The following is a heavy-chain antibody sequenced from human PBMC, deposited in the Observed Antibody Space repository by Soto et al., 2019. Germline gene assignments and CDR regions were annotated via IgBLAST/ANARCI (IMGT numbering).Heavy chain of an antibody. J-gene: IGHJ6*02. D-gene: IGHD3-10*01. CDR1: GFTFDDYA. CDR3: AKGAPPLWFGEPSRRYGMDV. Sequence: QPGGSLRLSCAASGFTFDDYAMHWVRQAPGKGLEWVSGISWNSGSIGYADSVKGRFTISRDNAKNSLYLQMNSLRAEDTALYYCAKGAPPLWFGEPSRRYGMDVWGQGTTVTVSS. V-gene: IGHV3-9*01. CDR2: ISWNSGSI.